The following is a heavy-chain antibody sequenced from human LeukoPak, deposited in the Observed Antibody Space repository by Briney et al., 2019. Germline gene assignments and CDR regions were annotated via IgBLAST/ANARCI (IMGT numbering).Heavy chain of an antibody. D-gene: IGHD5-18*01. CDR3: ARTIRRTAMVPYYFDY. Sequence: GASVKVSCKASGYTFTGYYMHWVRQAPGQGLEWMGRINPNSGGTNYAQEFQGRVTMTRDTSISTAYMELSRLRSDDTAVYYCARTIRRTAMVPYYFDYWGQGTLVTVSS. CDR1: GYTFTGYY. V-gene: IGHV1-2*06. CDR2: INPNSGGT. J-gene: IGHJ4*02.